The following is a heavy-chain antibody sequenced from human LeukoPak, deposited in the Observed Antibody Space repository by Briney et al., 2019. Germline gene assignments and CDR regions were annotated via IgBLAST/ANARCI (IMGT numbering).Heavy chain of an antibody. V-gene: IGHV1-8*03. Sequence: GASVKVSCKASGYTFTSYDINWVRQATGQGLEWMGWMNPNSGNTGYAQKFQGRVTITRNTSISTAYMELSSLRSEDTAVYYCARGKKLTVVVPAARSARYYCYYMDVWGKGTTVTVSS. CDR3: ARGKKLTVVVPAARSARYYCYYMDV. CDR2: MNPNSGNT. J-gene: IGHJ6*03. D-gene: IGHD2-2*01. CDR1: GYTFTSYD.